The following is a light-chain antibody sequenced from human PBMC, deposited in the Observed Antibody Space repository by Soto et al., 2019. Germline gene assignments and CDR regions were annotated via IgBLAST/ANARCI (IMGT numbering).Light chain of an antibody. Sequence: DIQMAQSPSSLSASIGDRVTITCRTSQSISSHLNWYQHKPGRAPKLLIFGASTLQFGVPSRFSGSGSGTDFTLTISRLEPEDFAVYYCQQYGSSPPWTFGQGTKVEIK. CDR2: GAS. V-gene: IGKV1-39*01. CDR1: QSISSH. J-gene: IGKJ1*01. CDR3: QQYGSSPPWT.